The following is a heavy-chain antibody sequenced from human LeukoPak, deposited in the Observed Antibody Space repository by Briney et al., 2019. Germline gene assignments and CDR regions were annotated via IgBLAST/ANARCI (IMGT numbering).Heavy chain of an antibody. CDR2: IIPIFGTA. CDR3: ARGLPYYYENNAFDI. D-gene: IGHD3-22*01. CDR1: GGTFSSYA. J-gene: IGHJ3*02. Sequence: ASVKVSCKASGGTFSSYAISWVRQAPGQGLEWMGGIIPIFGTANYAQKFQGRVTITADKSTSTAYMELSSLRSEDTAVYYCARGLPYYYENNAFDIWGQGTMVTVSS. V-gene: IGHV1-69*06.